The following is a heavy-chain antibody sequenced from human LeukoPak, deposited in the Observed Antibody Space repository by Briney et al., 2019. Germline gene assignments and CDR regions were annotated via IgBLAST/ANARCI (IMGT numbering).Heavy chain of an antibody. CDR3: ARVVLWFGEEKGNLDY. J-gene: IGHJ4*02. D-gene: IGHD3-10*01. CDR2: IIPIFGTA. V-gene: IGHV1-69*13. Sequence: EASVKVSCKASGGTFSSYAISWVRQAPGQGLEWMGGIIPIFGTANYAQKFQGRVTITADESTSTAYMELSSLRSEDTAVYYCARVVLWFGEEKGNLDYWGQGTLVTVSS. CDR1: GGTFSSYA.